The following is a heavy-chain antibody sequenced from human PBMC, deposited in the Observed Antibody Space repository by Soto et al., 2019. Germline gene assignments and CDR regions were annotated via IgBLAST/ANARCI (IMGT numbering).Heavy chain of an antibody. D-gene: IGHD3-10*01. CDR1: GFTFGTTD. CDR2: IDGSGEIT. J-gene: IGHJ5*02. CDR3: VKNSGWFNT. V-gene: IGHV3-23*01. Sequence: QLLQSGGGLVQPGGSLTLSCAASGFTFGTTDMSWVRQAPGKGLEWVSTIDGSGEITYYADSVKGRFTICRDNSRNTVYLQMNSLRGDDTALYYCVKNSGWFNTWGQGALVTVSS.